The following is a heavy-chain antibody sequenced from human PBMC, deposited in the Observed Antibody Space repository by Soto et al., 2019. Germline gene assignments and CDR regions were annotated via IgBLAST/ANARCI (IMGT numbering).Heavy chain of an antibody. V-gene: IGHV1-18*01. CDR1: GYTFTSYG. D-gene: IGHD6-19*01. CDR2: ISAYNGNT. CDR3: ARGTIFRQWLVLEPYYFAY. Sequence: GASVKVSCKASGYTFTSYGISWVRQAPGQGLEWMGWISAYNGNTNYAQKLQGRVTMTTDTSTSTAYMELRSLRSDDTAVYYCARGTIFRQWLVLEPYYFAYWGQGTLFTVSS. J-gene: IGHJ4*02.